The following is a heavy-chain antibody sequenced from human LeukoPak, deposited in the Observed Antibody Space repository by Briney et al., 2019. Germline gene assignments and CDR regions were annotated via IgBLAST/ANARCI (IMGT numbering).Heavy chain of an antibody. D-gene: IGHD3-3*01. V-gene: IGHV4-4*07. CDR3: ARMGWSHDFDY. J-gene: IGHJ4*02. CDR1: GGSISSYY. CDR2: IYTSGST. Sequence: PSETLSLTCTVSGGSISSYYWSWIRQPAVKGLEWIGRIYTSGSTNYNPSLESRVTMSVDTSKNQFSLKLSSVTAADTAVYYCARMGWSHDFDYWGQGTLVTVSS.